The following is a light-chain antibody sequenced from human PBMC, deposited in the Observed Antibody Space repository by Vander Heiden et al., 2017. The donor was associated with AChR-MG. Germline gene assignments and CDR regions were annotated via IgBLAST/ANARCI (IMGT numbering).Light chain of an antibody. Sequence: AIQMTQSPSSLSASLGDRVTITCRASQGIRNDLGWFQQRPGKAPKLLIYAASTLRSGVPSRFSGSGSGTDFSLTISSLQPEDFATYYCLQDNSYPYTFGQGTKLEIK. CDR2: AAS. J-gene: IGKJ2*01. V-gene: IGKV1-6*01. CDR1: QGIRND. CDR3: LQDNSYPYT.